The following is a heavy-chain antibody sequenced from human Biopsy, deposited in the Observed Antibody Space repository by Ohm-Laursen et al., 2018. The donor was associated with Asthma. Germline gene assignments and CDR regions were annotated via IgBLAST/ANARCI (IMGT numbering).Heavy chain of an antibody. J-gene: IGHJ4*02. D-gene: IGHD6-19*01. V-gene: IGHV4-59*01. CDR1: GGSISSFY. CDR2: VYWTGST. CDR3: VRAARNEQWLAPFDY. Sequence: SETLSLTCSVYGGSISSFYWSWIRQSPEKGLEWMGYVYWTGSTNYNPSLKSRITMSVDTSKNRMFLELTSVTAADTAIYYCVRAARNEQWLAPFDYGGQGNPVTASS.